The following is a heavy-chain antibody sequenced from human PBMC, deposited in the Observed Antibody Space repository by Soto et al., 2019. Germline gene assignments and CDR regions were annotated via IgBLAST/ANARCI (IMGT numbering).Heavy chain of an antibody. CDR1: GYTFTSYA. Sequence: GASVKVSCKASGYTFTSYAMHWVRQAPGQRLEWMGWINAGNGNTKYSQKFQGRVTITRDTSASTAYMELSSLRSEDTAVYYCARDPNGTSSYNWFDPWGQGTLVTVSS. J-gene: IGHJ5*02. CDR3: ARDPNGTSSYNWFDP. V-gene: IGHV1-3*01. D-gene: IGHD2-8*01. CDR2: INAGNGNT.